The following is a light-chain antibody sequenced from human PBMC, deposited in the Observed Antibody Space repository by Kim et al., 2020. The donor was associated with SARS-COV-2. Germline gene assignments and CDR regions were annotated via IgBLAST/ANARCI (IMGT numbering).Light chain of an antibody. CDR1: SGCSNEA. J-gene: IGLJ3*02. CDR2: VNSEGGH. Sequence: ATVKRACTRNSGCSNEAVAGQQQQPGEGHRYLMKVNSEGGHREGDGIPERFSGASSGAERYLTSASLQSEEEADYYCQTWGTGIRVFGGGTRLTVL. V-gene: IGLV4-69*01. CDR3: QTWGTGIRV.